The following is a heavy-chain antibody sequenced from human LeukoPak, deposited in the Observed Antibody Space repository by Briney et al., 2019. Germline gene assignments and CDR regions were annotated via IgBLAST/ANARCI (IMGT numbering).Heavy chain of an antibody. CDR1: GFTFSSHW. CDR3: AKDMAYTAMTS. CDR2: INNDGSST. Sequence: PGGSLRLSCAASGFTFSSHWMHWVRQAPGKGLVWVSRINNDGSSTTYADSVKGRFTISRDNAKNTLYLEMNSLRAEDTALYYCAKDMAYTAMTSWGQGTLVTVSS. V-gene: IGHV3-74*01. D-gene: IGHD5-18*01. J-gene: IGHJ5*02.